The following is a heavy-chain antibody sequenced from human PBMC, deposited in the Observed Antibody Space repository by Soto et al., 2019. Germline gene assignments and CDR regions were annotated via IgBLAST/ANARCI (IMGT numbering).Heavy chain of an antibody. J-gene: IGHJ4*02. CDR1: GRTFLISA. D-gene: IGHD3-16*01. V-gene: IGHV1-69*06. CDR2: IIPILGTI. CDR3: ARGREGEQPSNHYGFDY. Sequence: QVQLVQSGAEVKTPGSSVRVSCKTAGRTFLISAIAWVRQAPGQGLEWMGGIIPILGTIHIAQNFQGRVNFTADRSTSTAYMDLSSLRSEDTATYFCARGREGEQPSNHYGFDYWGQGSQVIVSS.